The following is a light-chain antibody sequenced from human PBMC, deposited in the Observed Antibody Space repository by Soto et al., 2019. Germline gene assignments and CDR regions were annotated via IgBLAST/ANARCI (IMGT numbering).Light chain of an antibody. CDR2: GAF. CDR3: QQYNNWPRT. CDR1: PDIRHKY. Sequence: ELVLTQYLGTVSLSPGERAPLSCGASPDIRHKYLAWYQHKPGQAPRLLIYGAFTRATGIPSRFSGSGSGTEFTLTISSLQSEDVEVYYCQQYNNWPRTFGQGTKVDIK. V-gene: IGKV3D-15*01. J-gene: IGKJ1*01.